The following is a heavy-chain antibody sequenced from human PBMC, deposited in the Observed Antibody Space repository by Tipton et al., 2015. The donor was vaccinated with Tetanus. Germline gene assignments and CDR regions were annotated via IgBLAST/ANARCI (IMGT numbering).Heavy chain of an antibody. CDR2: VYSGGST. CDR1: GFSVSSNH. Sequence: TASGFSVSSNHMTWVRQAPGKGLEWVSVVYSGGSTYTADSVKGRFTISRDNSKNMLYLQMNGLRAEDTAVYYCARVLGRHCSSTSCYGIDSWGQGTLVTVSS. CDR3: ARVLGRHCSSTSCYGIDS. V-gene: IGHV3-53*01. D-gene: IGHD2-2*01. J-gene: IGHJ4*02.